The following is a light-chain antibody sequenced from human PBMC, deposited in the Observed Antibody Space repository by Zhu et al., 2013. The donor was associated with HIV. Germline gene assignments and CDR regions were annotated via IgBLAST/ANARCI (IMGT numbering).Light chain of an antibody. CDR1: QSVSSS. J-gene: IGKJ1*01. CDR2: DAS. V-gene: IGKV3-11*01. Sequence: EIVLTQSPATLSLSPGERATLSCRASQSVSSSLAWYQQKPGQAPRLLIYDASNRATGIPDRFSGSGSGTDFTLTISRLEPEDFAVYSCQQYNSWPPWTFGQGTKVEIK. CDR3: QQYNSWPPWT.